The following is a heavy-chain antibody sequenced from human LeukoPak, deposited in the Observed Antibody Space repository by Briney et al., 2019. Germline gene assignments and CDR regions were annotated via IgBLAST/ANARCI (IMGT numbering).Heavy chain of an antibody. CDR3: ARVVYSGYDWGGYFDY. D-gene: IGHD5-12*01. CDR2: IKQDGGEK. V-gene: IGHV3-7*01. J-gene: IGHJ4*02. Sequence: PGGTLRLSCAASGFTFSSYWMSWVRQAPGKGLEWVANIKQDGGEKYYVDSVKGRFTISRDNAKNSLYLQMNSLRAEDTAVYYCARVVYSGYDWGGYFDYWGQGTLVTVSS. CDR1: GFTFSSYW.